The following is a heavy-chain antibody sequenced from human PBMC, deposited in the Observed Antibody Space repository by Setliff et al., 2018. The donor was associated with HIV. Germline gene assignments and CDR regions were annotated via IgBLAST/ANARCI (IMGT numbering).Heavy chain of an antibody. CDR3: AREWRRSIDY. CDR2: ISSSSSSI. J-gene: IGHJ4*02. CDR1: GFKIEEYA. V-gene: IGHV3-48*01. Sequence: PGGSLRLSCVGSGFKIEEYAMAWVRQVPGKGLEWVSSISSSSSSIYYADSVKGRFTISRDNAKNSLYLQMNSLRAEDTAVYYCAREWRRSIDYWGQGTLVTVSS. D-gene: IGHD5-12*01.